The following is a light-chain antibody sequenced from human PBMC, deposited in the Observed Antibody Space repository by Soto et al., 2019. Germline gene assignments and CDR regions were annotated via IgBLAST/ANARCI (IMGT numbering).Light chain of an antibody. CDR2: DAS. J-gene: IGKJ2*01. Sequence: EIVLTQSPATLSLSPGGRATLSCRASQTVTNHLAWYQQKAGQPPRLLIFDASTRASGIPPRFSGSGSVTDFTLTISRLEPEDCAVYYCQQYVGSPPYTFGQGTKLDVK. CDR3: QQYVGSPPYT. CDR1: QTVTNH. V-gene: IGKV3-20*01.